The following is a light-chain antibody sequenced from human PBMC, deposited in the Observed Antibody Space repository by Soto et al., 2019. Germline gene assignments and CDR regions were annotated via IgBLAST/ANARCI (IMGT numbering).Light chain of an antibody. CDR3: LSYDISLSGWV. CDR2: GTN. CDR1: SSNIGSDYD. V-gene: IGLV1-40*01. J-gene: IGLJ3*02. Sequence: QSVLTQPPSVSGAPGQRVTISCTGSSSNIGSDYDVHWYQQIPGTAPQLLIYGTNNRPSGAPDRFSGSKSDPSASLANTGLQAEDEADYYCLSYDISLSGWVFGGGTKVTVL.